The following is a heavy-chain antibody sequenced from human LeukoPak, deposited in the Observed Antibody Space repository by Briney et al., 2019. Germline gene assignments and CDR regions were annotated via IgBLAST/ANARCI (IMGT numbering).Heavy chain of an antibody. V-gene: IGHV1-24*01. CDR2: FDPEDGET. D-gene: IGHD3-22*01. CDR1: GYTLTELS. J-gene: IGHJ3*02. Sequence: ASVKVSCKVSGYTLTELSMHWVRQAPGKGLEWMGGFDPEDGETIYAQKFQGRVTMTEDISTDTAYRELSSLRSEDTAVYYCAKGDYYDSSGYYYGVHAFDIWGQGTMVTVSS. CDR3: AKGDYYDSSGYYYGVHAFDI.